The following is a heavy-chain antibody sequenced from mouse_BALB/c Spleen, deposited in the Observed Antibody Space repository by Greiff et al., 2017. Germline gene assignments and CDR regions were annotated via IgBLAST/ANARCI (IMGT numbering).Heavy chain of an antibody. CDR2: ISYSGST. J-gene: IGHJ2*01. CDR3: ARRTTVVATYDY. Sequence: EVQLQQSGPGLVKPSQSLSLTCTVTGYSITSDYAWNWIRQFPGNKLEWMGYISYSGSTSYNPSLKSRISITRDTSKNQFFLQLNSVTTEDTATYYCARRTTVVATYDYWGQGTTLTVSS. D-gene: IGHD1-1*01. CDR1: GYSITSDYA. V-gene: IGHV3-2*02.